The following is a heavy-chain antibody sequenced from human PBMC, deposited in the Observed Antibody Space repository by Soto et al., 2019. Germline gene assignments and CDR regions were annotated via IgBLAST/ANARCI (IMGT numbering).Heavy chain of an antibody. CDR3: ARESYSFGRAFDI. Sequence: QVHLQESGPGLVKPSQTLSLTCTVSGGSINSDGYYWSWIRQHPEKGLEWIGHINYRGTTYYNPSLESRLTISVDTSKNQFSLQLTSVIAADTALYYCARESYSFGRAFDIWGHGTLVTVSS. D-gene: IGHD5-18*01. V-gene: IGHV4-31*03. CDR1: GGSINSDGYY. CDR2: INYRGTT. J-gene: IGHJ4*01.